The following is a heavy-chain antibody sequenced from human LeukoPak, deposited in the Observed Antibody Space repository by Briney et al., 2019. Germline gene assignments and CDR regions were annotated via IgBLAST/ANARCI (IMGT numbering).Heavy chain of an antibody. V-gene: IGHV1-2*02. Sequence: ASVTVSFTASGYTFTGYYMHWVRQAPGQGLEWMGWINPNSGGTNYAQKFQGRVTMTRDTAISTAYMELSRLRSDDTALYYCARAYYDILTGPENYSYSVMDVWGQGTTVTVSS. CDR2: INPNSGGT. CDR1: GYTFTGYY. J-gene: IGHJ6*02. CDR3: ARAYYDILTGPENYSYSVMDV. D-gene: IGHD3-9*01.